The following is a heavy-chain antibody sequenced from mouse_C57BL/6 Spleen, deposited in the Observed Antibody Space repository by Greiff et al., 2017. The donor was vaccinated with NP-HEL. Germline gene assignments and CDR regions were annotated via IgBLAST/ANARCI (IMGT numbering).Heavy chain of an antibody. D-gene: IGHD1-1*01. J-gene: IGHJ3*01. CDR3: ARGNYGSSPVAY. CDR1: GFTFSDYG. Sequence: EVQLVESGGGLVKPGGSLKLSCAASGFTFSDYGMHWVRQAPEKGLEWVAYISSGSSTIYYADTVKGRFTISRDNAKNTLFLQMTSLRSEDTAMYYCARGNYGSSPVAYWGQGTLVTVSA. V-gene: IGHV5-17*01. CDR2: ISSGSSTI.